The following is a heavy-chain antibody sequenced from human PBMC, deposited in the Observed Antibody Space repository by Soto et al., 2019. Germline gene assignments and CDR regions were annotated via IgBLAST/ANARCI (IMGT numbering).Heavy chain of an antibody. J-gene: IGHJ3*02. V-gene: IGHV4-34*01. CDR3: ARGRDPGQEDIVVVVAATEAFDI. Sequence: KPSETLSLTCAVYGGSFSGYYWSWIRQPPGKGLEWIGEINHSGSTNYNPSPKSRVTISVDTSKNQFSLKLSSVTAADTAVYYCARGRDPGQEDIVVVVAATEAFDIWGQGTMVTVSS. CDR2: INHSGST. CDR1: GGSFSGYY. D-gene: IGHD2-15*01.